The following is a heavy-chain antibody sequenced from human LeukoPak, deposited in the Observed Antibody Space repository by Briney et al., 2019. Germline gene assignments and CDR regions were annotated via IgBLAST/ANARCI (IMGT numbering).Heavy chain of an antibody. CDR3: SRLPNGSPADY. D-gene: IGHD1-26*01. CDR2: IYYSGNT. Sequence: SETLSLTCIVSGDSISNTAYHWGWIRQPPGKGLEWIASIYYSGNTYYNPSLKSRLTISVDTSKNQFSLELNSVTAADTAVYYCSRLPNGSPADYWGQGTLVTVSS. CDR1: GDSISNTAYH. V-gene: IGHV4-39*01. J-gene: IGHJ4*02.